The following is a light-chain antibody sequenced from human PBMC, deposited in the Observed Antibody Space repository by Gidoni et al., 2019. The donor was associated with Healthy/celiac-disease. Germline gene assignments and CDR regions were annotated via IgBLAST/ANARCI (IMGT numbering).Light chain of an antibody. CDR1: TSNIGAGYD. V-gene: IGLV1-40*01. Sequence: QSVLTQPPSVSRDPGQRVTISCTGSTSNIGAGYDVHWYQQLPGTAPKLLIYGNSNRPSGVPDRFSGSKSGTSASLAITGLQAEDEADYYCQSYDSSLSGHVVFGGGTKLTVL. CDR2: GNS. CDR3: QSYDSSLSGHVV. J-gene: IGLJ2*01.